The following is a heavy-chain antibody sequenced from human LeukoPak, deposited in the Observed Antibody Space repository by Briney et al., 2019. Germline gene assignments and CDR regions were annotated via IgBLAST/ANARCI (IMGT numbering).Heavy chain of an antibody. CDR3: AKDSCSSTTCYWDY. Sequence: PGGSLRLSCAASGFTFSTYAMSWVRQAPGTGLGWVSAISGSGGGTYYADSVKGRFTISGDNSKNTLYLQMSSLRAEDTAIYYCAKDSCSSTTCYWDYWGQGTLVTVSS. J-gene: IGHJ4*02. D-gene: IGHD2-2*01. V-gene: IGHV3-23*01. CDR1: GFTFSTYA. CDR2: ISGSGGGT.